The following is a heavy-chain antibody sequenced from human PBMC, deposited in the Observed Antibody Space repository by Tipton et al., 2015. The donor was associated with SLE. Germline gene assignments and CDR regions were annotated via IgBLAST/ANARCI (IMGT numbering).Heavy chain of an antibody. CDR3: ARDKAIFGAGYYMDV. D-gene: IGHD3-3*01. V-gene: IGHV4-59*01. J-gene: IGHJ6*03. CDR2: IYYSGST. Sequence: TLSLTCTVSGGSISSYYWSWIRQPPGQGLEWIGYIYYSGSTNYNPSLKSRVTVSVDTSKNQFSLKLSSVTVADTAVYYCARDKAIFGAGYYMDVWGKGTTVTVSS. CDR1: GGSISSYY.